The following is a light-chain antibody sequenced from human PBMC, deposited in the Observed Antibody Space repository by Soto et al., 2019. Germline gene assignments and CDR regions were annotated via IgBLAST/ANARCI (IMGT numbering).Light chain of an antibody. CDR1: QSVSSNY. CDR3: QQYGSSPPT. Sequence: EIVLTQSPGTLSLSPGERATLSCRASQSVSSNYLAWYQRKPGQAPRLLIYGASSRATGIPNRFSGSGSGTDFTLTITRLEPEDFAVYYCQQYGSSPPTCGQGTKLEIK. CDR2: GAS. J-gene: IGKJ1*01. V-gene: IGKV3-20*01.